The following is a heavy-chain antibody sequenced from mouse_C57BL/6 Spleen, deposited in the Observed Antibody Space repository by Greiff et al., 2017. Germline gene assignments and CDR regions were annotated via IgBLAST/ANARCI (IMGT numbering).Heavy chain of an antibody. CDR2: INPNNGGT. J-gene: IGHJ2*01. CDR1: GYTFTDYY. V-gene: IGHV1-26*01. CDR3: ARVYYEYDGGVFDY. Sequence: EVKLMDSGPELVKPGASVKISCKASGYTFTDYYMNWVKQSHGKSLEWIGDINPNNGGTSYNQKFKGKATLTVDKSSSTAYMELRSLTSEDSAVYYCARVYYEYDGGVFDYWGQGTTLTVSA. D-gene: IGHD2-4*01.